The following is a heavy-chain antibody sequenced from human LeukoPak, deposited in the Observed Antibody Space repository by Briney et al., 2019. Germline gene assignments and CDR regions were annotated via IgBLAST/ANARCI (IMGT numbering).Heavy chain of an antibody. CDR2: INHSGST. J-gene: IGHJ4*02. V-gene: IGHV4-34*01. CDR1: GGSLSGYY. D-gene: IGHD3-3*01. Sequence: PSETLSLTCAVYGGSLSGYYWSWIRQPPGKGLEWIGEINHSGSTNYNPPLKSRATISVATSKNQFSLKCSSVKLGATAVYYCASGRYDFWSGNKLYWGQGTLVTVSS. CDR3: ASGRYDFWSGNKLY.